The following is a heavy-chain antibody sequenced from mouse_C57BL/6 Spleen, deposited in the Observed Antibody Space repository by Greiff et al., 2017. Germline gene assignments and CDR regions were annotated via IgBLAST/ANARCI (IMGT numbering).Heavy chain of an antibody. CDR3: ARALSTVGAHYFDY. D-gene: IGHD1-1*01. CDR1: GFTFTDYY. J-gene: IGHJ2*01. CDR2: IRNKANGYTT. V-gene: IGHV7-3*01. Sequence: EVQLVESGGGLVQPGGSLSLSCAASGFTFTDYYMSWVRQPPGKALGWLGFIRNKANGYTTEYSAAVKGRFTISRDNSQSILYLQMNALRAEDSATYYFARALSTVGAHYFDYWGQGTTLTVSS.